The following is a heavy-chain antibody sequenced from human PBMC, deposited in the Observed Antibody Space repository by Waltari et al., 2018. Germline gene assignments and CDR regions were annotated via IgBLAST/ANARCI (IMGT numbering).Heavy chain of an antibody. J-gene: IGHJ4*02. V-gene: IGHV1-8*01. Sequence: QVQLVQSGAEVKKPGASVKVSCKASGYTFTSYDINWVRQATGQGLEWMGWMNPNSGNPGYAQKFQGSVTMTRTTSKSTAYMELSSLRSEDTAVYYCARVLDVWSGYYAWPIDYWGQGPLVTVSS. CDR1: GYTFTSYD. CDR2: MNPNSGNP. D-gene: IGHD3-3*01. CDR3: ARVLDVWSGYYAWPIDY.